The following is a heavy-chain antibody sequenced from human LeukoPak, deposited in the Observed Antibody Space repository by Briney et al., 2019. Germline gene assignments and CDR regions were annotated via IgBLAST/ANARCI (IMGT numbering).Heavy chain of an antibody. CDR1: GFTFSSYG. J-gene: IGHJ4*02. D-gene: IGHD6-6*01. V-gene: IGHV3-30*03. Sequence: GGSLRLSCAASGFTFSSYGMHWVRQAPGKGLEWVAVISYDGSNKYYADSVKGRFTISRDNSKNTLYLQMNSLRAEDTAVYSCATYSSSHYYFGYWGQGTLVTVSS. CDR3: ATYSSSHYYFGY. CDR2: ISYDGSNK.